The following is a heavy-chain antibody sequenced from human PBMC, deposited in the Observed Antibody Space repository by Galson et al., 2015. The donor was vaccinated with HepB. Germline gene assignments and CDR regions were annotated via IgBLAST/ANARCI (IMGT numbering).Heavy chain of an antibody. CDR1: GFTFSSYG. V-gene: IGHV3-30*18. J-gene: IGHJ4*02. CDR3: AKDVSFLPRPWYYFDY. Sequence: SLRLSCAASGFTFSSYGMHWVRPAPGKGLEWVAVISYDGSNKYYADSVKGRFTISRDNSKNTLYLQMNSLRAEDTAVYYCAKDVSFLPRPWYYFDYWGQGTLVTVSS. D-gene: IGHD2-15*01. CDR2: ISYDGSNK.